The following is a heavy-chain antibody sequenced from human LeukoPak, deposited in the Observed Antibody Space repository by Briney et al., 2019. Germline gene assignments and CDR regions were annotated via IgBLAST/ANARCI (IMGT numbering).Heavy chain of an antibody. V-gene: IGHV3-21*01. CDR2: ISTISTYI. J-gene: IGHJ6*02. Sequence: GRSLRLSCAASGFTFSSYTMNWVRQAPGKGLEWVSSISTISTYIYYADSVKGRFTISRDNAENSLYLQMNSLRAEDTAVYYCARVGNDYYDMDVWGQGTTVTVSS. CDR3: ARVGNDYYDMDV. D-gene: IGHD1-26*01. CDR1: GFTFSSYT.